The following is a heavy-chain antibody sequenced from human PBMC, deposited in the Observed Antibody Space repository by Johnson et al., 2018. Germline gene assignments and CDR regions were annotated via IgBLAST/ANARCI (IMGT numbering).Heavy chain of an antibody. CDR1: EFTFDDYA. Sequence: EVQLVESEGGVVRPGGSLRLSCAASEFTFDDYAMHWVRQAPGKGLEWVSGISWNSGSIGYADSVKGRFTISRDNAKNSLYLQMNSLRAEDTALYYCAKSQYCRFCYYMDVWGKGTTVTVSS. V-gene: IGHV3-9*01. CDR3: AKSQYCRFCYYMDV. D-gene: IGHD3-3*01. J-gene: IGHJ6*03. CDR2: ISWNSGSI.